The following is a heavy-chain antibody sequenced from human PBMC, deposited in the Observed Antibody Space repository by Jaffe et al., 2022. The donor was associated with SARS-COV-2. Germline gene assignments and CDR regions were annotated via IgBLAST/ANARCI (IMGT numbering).Heavy chain of an antibody. CDR3: ARDPPSALIAAAGSNWFDP. V-gene: IGHV7-4-1*02. Sequence: QVQLVQSGSELKKPGASVKVSCKASGYTFTSYAMNWVRQAPGQGLEWMGWINTNTGNPTYAQGFTGRFVFSLDTSVSTAYLQISSLKAEDTAVYYCARDPPSALIAAAGSNWFDPWGQGTLVTVSS. CDR1: GYTFTSYA. CDR2: INTNTGNP. D-gene: IGHD6-13*01. J-gene: IGHJ5*02.